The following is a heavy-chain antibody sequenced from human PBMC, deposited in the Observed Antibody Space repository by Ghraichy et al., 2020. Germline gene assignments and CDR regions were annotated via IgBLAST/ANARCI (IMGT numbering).Heavy chain of an antibody. CDR3: TKGRGDAYNSASP. CDR2: IRNKANSYTT. D-gene: IGHD5-24*01. CDR1: GFTFSDHY. V-gene: IGHV3-72*01. Sequence: GGSLRLSCAASGFTFSDHYMDWVRQAPGKGLEWVGRIRNKANSYTTEYAASVKGRFTISRDDSKNSLYLQMNSLKTEDTAVYYCTKGRGDAYNSASPWGQGTLVTVSS. J-gene: IGHJ5*02.